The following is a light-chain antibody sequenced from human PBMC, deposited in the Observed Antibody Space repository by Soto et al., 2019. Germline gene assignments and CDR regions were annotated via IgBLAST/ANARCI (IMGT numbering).Light chain of an antibody. CDR2: NVY. V-gene: IGLV2-14*03. Sequence: QPVLTQPASVSGSPGQSITISCTGTSSDVGAYNFVSWHQQHPGKAPKLMIYNVYDRPSGISYRFSGSKSGNTASLTISGLQGEDEADYYCSAYTVSRTYVFGTGTQLTVL. CDR3: SAYTVSRTYV. CDR1: SSDVGAYNF. J-gene: IGLJ1*01.